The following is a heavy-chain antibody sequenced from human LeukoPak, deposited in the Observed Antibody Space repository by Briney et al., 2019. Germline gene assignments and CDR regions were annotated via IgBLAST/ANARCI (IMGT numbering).Heavy chain of an antibody. CDR2: IYSSGST. V-gene: IGHV4-4*09. CDR1: GFTFDDYA. Sequence: LRLSCAASGFTFDDYAMFWIRQPPGKGLEWIGYIYSSGSTNYNPSLKSRVTISIDTSKNQFSLKLSSVTAADTAVYYCAREANYMDVWGKGTTVTVSS. CDR3: AREANYMDV. D-gene: IGHD5-12*01. J-gene: IGHJ6*03.